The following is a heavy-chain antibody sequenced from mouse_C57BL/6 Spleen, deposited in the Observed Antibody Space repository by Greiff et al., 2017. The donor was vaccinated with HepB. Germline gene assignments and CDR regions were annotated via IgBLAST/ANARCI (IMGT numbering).Heavy chain of an antibody. CDR1: GYSITSGYY. V-gene: IGHV3-6*01. D-gene: IGHD2-12*01. CDR3: ARGDSPYYAMDY. CDR2: ISYDGSN. J-gene: IGHJ4*01. Sequence: ESGPGLVKPSQSLSLTCSVTGYSITSGYYWNWIRQFPGNKLEWMGYISYDGSNNYNPSLKNRISITRDTSKNQFFLKLNSVTTEDTATYYCARGDSPYYAMDYWGQGTSVTVSS.